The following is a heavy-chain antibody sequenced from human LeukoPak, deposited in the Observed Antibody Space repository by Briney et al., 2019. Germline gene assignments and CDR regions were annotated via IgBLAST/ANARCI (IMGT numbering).Heavy chain of an antibody. CDR3: ARNGYYDFFNGYNPDLGY. V-gene: IGHV3-11*01. CDR1: GFTFSDYY. D-gene: IGHD3-3*01. Sequence: PGGSLRLSCAASGFTFSDYYMSWIRQAPGKGLEWVSYISGSGSTIYYAGSVKGRFTISRDNAKNSLYLQMNSLRAEDTAVYYCARNGYYDFFNGYNPDLGYRGQGNLVNVSS. J-gene: IGHJ4*02. CDR2: ISGSGSTI.